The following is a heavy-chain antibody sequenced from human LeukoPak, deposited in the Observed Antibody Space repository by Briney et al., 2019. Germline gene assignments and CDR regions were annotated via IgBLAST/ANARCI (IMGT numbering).Heavy chain of an antibody. D-gene: IGHD3-16*01. J-gene: IGHJ6*02. CDR2: ISGGDGTT. V-gene: IGHV3-23*01. CDR3: ARGGGLDV. CDR1: GFPFSSYA. Sequence: GGSLRLSCAASGFPFSSYAMSWVRQAPGKGLEWVSAISGGDGTTYYADSVKGRFTISRDNAKNSLYLQMSNLRAEDTAVYFCARGGGLDVWGQGATVTVSS.